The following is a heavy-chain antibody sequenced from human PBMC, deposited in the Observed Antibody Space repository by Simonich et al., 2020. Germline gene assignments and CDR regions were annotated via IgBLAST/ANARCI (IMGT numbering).Heavy chain of an antibody. D-gene: IGHD7-27*01. CDR1: GYTFTGYY. CDR3: ARGRLTGDKGAFDI. V-gene: IGHV1-2*02. CDR2: INPNSGGT. Sequence: QVQLVQSGAEVKKPGASVKVSCKASGYTFTGYYMHWVRQAPGQGLGWRGWINPNSGGTNDDQKFQGRVTMTRDTSISTAYMELSRLRSDDTAVYYCARGRLTGDKGAFDIWGQGTMVTVSS. J-gene: IGHJ3*02.